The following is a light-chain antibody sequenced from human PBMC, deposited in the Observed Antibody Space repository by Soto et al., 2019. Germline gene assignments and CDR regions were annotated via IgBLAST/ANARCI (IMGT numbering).Light chain of an antibody. CDR3: MXXAHFPRT. Sequence: VLTQTPLSSPVTLGQPASISCRSSQSLVHSDGNTYLSWLQQRPGQPPTLLIYPISNRFSGLPDRSSGSGAGTDFTLKISLVEAEDVGVYXXMXXAHFPRTXXQGTKVEIK. CDR1: QSLVHSDGNTY. J-gene: IGKJ1*01. V-gene: IGKV2-24*01. CDR2: PIS.